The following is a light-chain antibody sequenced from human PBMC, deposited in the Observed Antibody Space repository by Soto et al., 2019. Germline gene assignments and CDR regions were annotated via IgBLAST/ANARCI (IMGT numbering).Light chain of an antibody. V-gene: IGKV3-20*01. CDR3: QQYDNSIT. J-gene: IGKJ5*01. Sequence: EIVLTQSPGTLSLSPGDTATLSCRASQSVRSNNLAWYHQKPGQTPRLLIYGASSRATGIPDRFSGSGSGTDFTLTISRLEPEDFAVYYCQQYDNSITFGQGTRLEIE. CDR2: GAS. CDR1: QSVRSNN.